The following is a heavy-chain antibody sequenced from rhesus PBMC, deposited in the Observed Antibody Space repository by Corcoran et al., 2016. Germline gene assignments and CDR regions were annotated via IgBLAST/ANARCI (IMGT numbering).Heavy chain of an antibody. J-gene: IGHJ4*01. CDR2: IYGGSGST. Sequence: QLQLQESGPGLVKPSETLSLTCAVSGVSIARDSWPWIRPPPGQGLEWIGQIYGGSGSTYYNPSLKSRVTVSKDTSKNQFSLKLSSVTAADTAVYYCARASYSSSYYFDYWGQGVLVTVSS. D-gene: IGHD6-43*01. CDR1: GVSIARDS. V-gene: IGHV4-173*01. CDR3: ARASYSSSYYFDY.